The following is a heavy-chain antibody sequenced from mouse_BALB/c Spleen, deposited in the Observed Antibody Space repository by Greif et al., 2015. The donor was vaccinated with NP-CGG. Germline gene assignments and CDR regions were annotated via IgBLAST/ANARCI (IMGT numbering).Heavy chain of an antibody. D-gene: IGHD2-4*01. CDR1: GYTFTSSW. V-gene: IGHV1S130*01. Sequence: VQLQQSGSVLVRPGASVKLSCKASGYTFTSSWMHWAKQRPGQGLEWIGEIHPNFGNTNYNEKFKGKATLTVDTSSSTAYVDLSSLTSEDSAVYYCAKSGDYDNSFDDWGQGTTLTVSS. J-gene: IGHJ2*01. CDR2: IHPNFGNT. CDR3: AKSGDYDNSFDD.